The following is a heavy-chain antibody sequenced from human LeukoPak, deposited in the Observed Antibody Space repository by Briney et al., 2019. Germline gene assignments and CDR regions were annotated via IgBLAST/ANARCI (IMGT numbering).Heavy chain of an antibody. CDR1: GASINTVDYN. V-gene: IGHV4-39*07. CDR3: AREPGIAVAGHRDL. D-gene: IGHD6-19*01. Sequence: SETLSLTCTVSGASINTVDYNWAWIRQPPGKGLEWIGSIYYSGSTYYNPSLKSRVTISVDTSKNQFSLKLSSVTAADTAVYYCAREPGIAVAGHRDLWGQGTLVTVSS. CDR2: IYYSGST. J-gene: IGHJ5*02.